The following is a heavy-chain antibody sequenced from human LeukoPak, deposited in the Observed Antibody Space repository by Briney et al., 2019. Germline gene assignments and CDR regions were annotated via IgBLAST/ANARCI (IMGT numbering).Heavy chain of an antibody. J-gene: IGHJ4*02. D-gene: IGHD1-26*01. CDR1: GFTFSSYN. CDR2: ISRSSSYM. CDR3: ARDGIVGATVDY. V-gene: IGHV3-21*01. Sequence: GGSLRLSCAASGFTFSSYNMNWVRQAPGKGLEWVSYISRSSSYMYYADSVKGRFTISRDNAKNSLYLQMDSLRAEDTAVYYCARDGIVGATVDYWGQGTLVTVSS.